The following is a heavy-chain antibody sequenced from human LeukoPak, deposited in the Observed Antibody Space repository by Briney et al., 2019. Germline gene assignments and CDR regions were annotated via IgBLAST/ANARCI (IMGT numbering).Heavy chain of an antibody. CDR3: AKPRLKSGYYLFDY. CDR2: ISGSGGST. CDR1: GFTFSSYA. V-gene: IGHV3-23*01. D-gene: IGHD3-22*01. Sequence: GGSLRLSCAASGFTFSSYAMSWVRQAPGKGLEWVSAISGSGGSTYYADSEKGRFTISRDNSKNTLYLQMNSLRAEDTAVYYCAKPRLKSGYYLFDYWGQGTLVTVSS. J-gene: IGHJ4*02.